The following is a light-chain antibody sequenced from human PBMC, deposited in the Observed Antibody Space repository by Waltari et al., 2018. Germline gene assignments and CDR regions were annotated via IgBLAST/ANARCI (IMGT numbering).Light chain of an antibody. J-gene: IGLJ2*01. V-gene: IGLV2-14*01. Sequence: QSALSQPASVSGSPGQSSTISCTGTSSDIGDFTFVSWYQQHPGKAPKLMIYDAPRRPSGVSRRFCGSKTGSMAYLRISGLQAEDEAHYYCSTSYTHTCSLDVVFGVRTKVTVL. CDR2: DAP. CDR1: SSDIGDFTF. CDR3: STSYTHTCSLDVV.